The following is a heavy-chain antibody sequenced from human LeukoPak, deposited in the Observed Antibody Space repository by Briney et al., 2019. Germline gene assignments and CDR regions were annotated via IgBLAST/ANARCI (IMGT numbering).Heavy chain of an antibody. CDR2: ISYDGSNK. D-gene: IGHD3-16*01. Sequence: GGSLRLSCAASGFTFSSYGMHWVRQASGKGLEWVAVISYDGSNKYYVDSVKGRFTISRDNSKNTLYLQMNSLRAEDTAVYYCAKDLGGLHYFDYWGQGTLVTVSS. V-gene: IGHV3-30*18. CDR3: AKDLGGLHYFDY. J-gene: IGHJ4*02. CDR1: GFTFSSYG.